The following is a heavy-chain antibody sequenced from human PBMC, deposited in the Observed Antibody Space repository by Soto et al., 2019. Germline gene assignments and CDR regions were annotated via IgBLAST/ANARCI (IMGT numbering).Heavy chain of an antibody. J-gene: IGHJ4*01. CDR3: ARDVACICSFDN. V-gene: IGHV1-2*04. Sequence: ASVKVSCKASGYTFTGYYMHWVRQAPGQGLEWMGWINPSSGGTNYAQKFQGWVTMTRDTSISTAYMELRSLRSDDTAVYYCARDVACICSFDNWGHGTMVTVSS. CDR1: GYTFTGYY. CDR2: INPSSGGT. D-gene: IGHD2-15*01.